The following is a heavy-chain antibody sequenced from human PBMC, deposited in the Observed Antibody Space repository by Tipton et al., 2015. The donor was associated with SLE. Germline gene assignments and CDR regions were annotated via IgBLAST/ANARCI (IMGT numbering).Heavy chain of an antibody. J-gene: IGHJ4*02. CDR3: ARVAGSSWSPYYFDY. CDR2: INHSGST. V-gene: IGHV4-34*01. D-gene: IGHD6-13*01. CDR1: GGSFSGYY. Sequence: TLSLTCAVYGGSFSGYYWSWIRQPPGRGLEWIGEINHSGSTNYNPSLKSRVTISVDMSKNQFSLKLSSVTAADTAVYCCARVAGSSWSPYYFDYWGQGTLVTVSS.